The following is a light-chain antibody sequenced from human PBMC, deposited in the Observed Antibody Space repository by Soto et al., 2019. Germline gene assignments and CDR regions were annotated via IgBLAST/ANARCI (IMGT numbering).Light chain of an antibody. V-gene: IGLV1-44*01. CDR1: SSNLGSNS. CDR2: SSN. J-gene: IGLJ2*01. Sequence: QSVLTQPPSASGTPGQRVTISCSGSSSNLGSNSVNWYQQLPGTAPKLLMYSSNQRPSGVPDRFSGSKSGTSASLAISGRQSEDEADYYCAAWDDSLNGVVFGGGTKLTVL. CDR3: AAWDDSLNGVV.